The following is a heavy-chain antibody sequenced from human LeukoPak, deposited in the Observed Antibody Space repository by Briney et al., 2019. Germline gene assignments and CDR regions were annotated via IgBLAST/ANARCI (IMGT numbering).Heavy chain of an antibody. CDR3: ARFPTDSSTLFDY. Sequence: GESLKISCKVAGYNFATYWIGWVRQMSGKGLERMGIIYPGDSDTRYSPSFQGQVTISADKSVTTAYLQWSSLTASDTAMYYCARFPTDSSTLFDYWGQGTLVTVSS. J-gene: IGHJ4*02. D-gene: IGHD6-13*01. V-gene: IGHV5-51*01. CDR1: GYNFATYW. CDR2: IYPGDSDT.